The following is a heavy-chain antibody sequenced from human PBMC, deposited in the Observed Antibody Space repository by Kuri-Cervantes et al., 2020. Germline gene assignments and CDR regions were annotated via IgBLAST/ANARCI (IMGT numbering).Heavy chain of an antibody. CDR3: ARLIRYCSGGSCYITDGYFQH. D-gene: IGHD2-15*01. Sequence: ESLKISCTVSGGSISNYYWSWIRQPPGKGLEWIGSIYHSGSTYYNPSLKSRVTISVDTSKNQFSLKLSSVTAADTAVYYCARLIRYCSGGSCYITDGYFQHWGQGTLVTVSS. CDR1: GGSISNYY. V-gene: IGHV4-59*08. J-gene: IGHJ1*01. CDR2: IYHSGST.